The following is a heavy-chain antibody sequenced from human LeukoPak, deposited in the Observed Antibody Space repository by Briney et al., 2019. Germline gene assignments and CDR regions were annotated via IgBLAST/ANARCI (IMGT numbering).Heavy chain of an antibody. CDR2: ISGSGSTI. V-gene: IGHV3-48*02. J-gene: IGHJ4*02. CDR3: ARDRYGGYVFDY. D-gene: IGHD4-17*01. CDR1: GFTFSSYS. Sequence: PGGSLRLSCAASGFTFSSYSMNWVRQAPGKALEWVSYISGSGSTIYYADFVKGRFAISRDNAKNTLYLQLISLTDEDTAVYYCARDRYGGYVFDYWGQGTLVTVSS.